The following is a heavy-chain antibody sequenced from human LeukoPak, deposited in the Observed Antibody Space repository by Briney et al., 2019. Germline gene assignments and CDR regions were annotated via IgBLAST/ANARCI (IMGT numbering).Heavy chain of an antibody. Sequence: SETLSLTCTVSGGSISSYYWSWIRQPPGKGLEWIGYIYYSGSTNYNPSLKSRVTISVDTSKNQFSLKLSSVTAADTAVYYCARADCGDAFDIWGQGTMVTVSS. CDR3: ARADCGDAFDI. V-gene: IGHV4-59*01. J-gene: IGHJ3*02. CDR2: IYYSGST. D-gene: IGHD2-21*02. CDR1: GGSISSYY.